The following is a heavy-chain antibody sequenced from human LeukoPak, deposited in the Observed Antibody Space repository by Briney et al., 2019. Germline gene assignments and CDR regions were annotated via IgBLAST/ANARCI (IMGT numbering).Heavy chain of an antibody. J-gene: IGHJ6*04. CDR1: GFTFNSYW. V-gene: IGHV3-48*01. Sequence: PGGSLRLSCAASGFTFNSYWMNWVRQAPGKGLEWISYISSSHSTVYYADSVKGRFTISRDNAKNSLYLQMNSLRAEDTAVYYCTIPYYYDSRNVWGKGTTVTVSS. D-gene: IGHD3-22*01. CDR3: TIPYYYDSRNV. CDR2: ISSSHSTV.